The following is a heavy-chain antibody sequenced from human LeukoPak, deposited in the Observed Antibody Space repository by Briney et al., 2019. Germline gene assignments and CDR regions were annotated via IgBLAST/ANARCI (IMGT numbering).Heavy chain of an antibody. CDR1: GYTLTELS. V-gene: IGHV1-24*01. CDR3: ARGRVTTDYYYYMDV. Sequence: AASVKVSCKVSGYTLTELSMHWVRQAPGKGLEWMGGFDPEDGETNYAQKFQGRVTITADESTSTAYMELSSLRSEDTAVYYCARGRVTTDYYYYMDVWGKGTTVTISS. D-gene: IGHD4-17*01. CDR2: FDPEDGET. J-gene: IGHJ6*03.